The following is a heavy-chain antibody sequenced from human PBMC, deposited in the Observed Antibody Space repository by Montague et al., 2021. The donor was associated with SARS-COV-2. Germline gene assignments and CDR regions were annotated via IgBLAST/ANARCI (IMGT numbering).Heavy chain of an antibody. D-gene: IGHD3-22*01. CDR1: GGSFSGYY. V-gene: IGHV4-34*01. J-gene: IGHJ3*02. Sequence: SETLSLTCAVYGGSFSGYYWSWIHQPPGKGLEWIGEINRSGSINYNPSLKSRVTILVDTSKNQFSLKLSSVTAADTAVYYCARVPDYYDSSGYYFDAFDIWGQGTMVTVSS. CDR3: ARVPDYYDSSGYYFDAFDI. CDR2: INRSGSI.